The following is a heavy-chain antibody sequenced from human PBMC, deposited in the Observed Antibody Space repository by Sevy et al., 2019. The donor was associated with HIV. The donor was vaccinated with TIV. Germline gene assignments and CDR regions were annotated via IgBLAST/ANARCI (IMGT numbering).Heavy chain of an antibody. CDR3: ARAPPVRSGDDSLNWFDP. CDR2: IYYTGST. CDR1: GGSISVYY. Sequence: SETLSLTCTVSGGSISVYYWSWIRQPPGKALEYIEDIYYTGSTNYNPSLKSRVTISVDTSKNQLSRKLSSVTAADTAVYYCARAPPVRSGDDSLNWFDPWGQGTLVTVSS. V-gene: IGHV4-59*13. J-gene: IGHJ5*02. D-gene: IGHD5-12*01.